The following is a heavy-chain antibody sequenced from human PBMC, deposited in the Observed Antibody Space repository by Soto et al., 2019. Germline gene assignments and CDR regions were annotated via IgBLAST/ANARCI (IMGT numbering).Heavy chain of an antibody. D-gene: IGHD6-13*01. J-gene: IGHJ6*03. V-gene: IGHV4-34*01. CDR3: ARGGSCIAAAGTYYYYYYMDV. CDR2: INHSGST. Sequence: PSETLSLTCAVYGGSFSGYYWSWIRQPPGKGLEWIGEINHSGSTNYNPSLKSRVTISVDTPKNQFSLKLSSVTAADTAVYYCARGGSCIAAAGTYYYYYYMDVWGKGTTVTVSS. CDR1: GGSFSGYY.